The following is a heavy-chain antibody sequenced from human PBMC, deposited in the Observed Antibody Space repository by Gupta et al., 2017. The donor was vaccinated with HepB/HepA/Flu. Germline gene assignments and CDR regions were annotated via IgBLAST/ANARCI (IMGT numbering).Heavy chain of an antibody. D-gene: IGHD1-1*01. CDR2: ISWDGGST. J-gene: IGHJ3*02. Sequence: EVQLVESGGVVVQPGGSLRLSCAASGFTFDDYTMHWVRQAPGKGLEWVSLISWDGGSTYYADSVKGRFTISRDNSKNSLYLQMNSLRTEDTALYYCAKADPGTTGRDDAFDIWGQGTMVTVSS. CDR1: GFTFDDYT. V-gene: IGHV3-43*01. CDR3: AKADPGTTGRDDAFDI.